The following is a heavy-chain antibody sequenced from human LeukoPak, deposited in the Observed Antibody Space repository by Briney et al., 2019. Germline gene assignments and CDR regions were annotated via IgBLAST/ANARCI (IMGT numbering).Heavy chain of an antibody. CDR3: TRYGSGYSSSARSYYYYGMDV. J-gene: IGHJ6*02. V-gene: IGHV3-73*01. D-gene: IGHD6-19*01. CDR1: GFTFSGSA. Sequence: SGGSLRLSCAASGFTFSGSAMHWVRQASGKGLEWVGRIRSKANSYATAYAASVKGRFTISRDDSKNTAYLQMNSLKPADTAVYYCTRYGSGYSSSARSYYYYGMDVWGQGTTVTVSS. CDR2: IRSKANSYAT.